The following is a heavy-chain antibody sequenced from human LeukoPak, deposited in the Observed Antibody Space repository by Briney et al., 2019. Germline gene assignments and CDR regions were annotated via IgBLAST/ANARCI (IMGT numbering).Heavy chain of an antibody. CDR1: GFTFSNFA. D-gene: IGHD2-15*01. CDR2: ISGGAVST. Sequence: AGGSLRLSCAASGFTFSNFAMTWVRQAPGKGLDWVSTISGGAVSTYYADSVKGRFTISRDNSKNTLFLQMNSLRAEDTAIYYCTKDPYCTDGNCYGAANDYWGQGTLVTVSS. CDR3: TKDPYCTDGNCYGAANDY. V-gene: IGHV3-23*01. J-gene: IGHJ4*02.